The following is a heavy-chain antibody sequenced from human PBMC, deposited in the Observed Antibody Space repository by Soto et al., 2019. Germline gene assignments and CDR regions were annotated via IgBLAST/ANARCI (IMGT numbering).Heavy chain of an antibody. Sequence: GGSLRLSCAASGFTFSSYAMSWVRQAPGKGLEWVSAISGSGGSTYYADSVKGRFTISRDNSKNTLYLQMNSLRAEDTAVYYCAKGGYDFWSGYRSYFDYWGQGTLVTVPS. D-gene: IGHD3-3*01. CDR3: AKGGYDFWSGYRSYFDY. V-gene: IGHV3-23*01. J-gene: IGHJ4*02. CDR1: GFTFSSYA. CDR2: ISGSGGST.